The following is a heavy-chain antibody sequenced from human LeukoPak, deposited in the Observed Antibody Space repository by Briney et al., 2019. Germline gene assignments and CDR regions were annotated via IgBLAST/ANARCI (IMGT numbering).Heavy chain of an antibody. CDR2: IYYSGST. Sequence: SETLSLTCSVSGGSISSYYWSWIRQPPGKGLERIGYIYYSGSTKYNPSLKSRVTMSVDTSRNQFSLKLSSVTAADTAVYYCARGGLENGYHSNDGFDIWGQGTMVTVSS. V-gene: IGHV4-59*01. J-gene: IGHJ3*02. D-gene: IGHD3-22*01. CDR3: ARGGLENGYHSNDGFDI. CDR1: GGSISSYY.